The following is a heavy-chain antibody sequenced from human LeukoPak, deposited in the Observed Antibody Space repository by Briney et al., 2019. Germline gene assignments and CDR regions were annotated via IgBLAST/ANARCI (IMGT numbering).Heavy chain of an antibody. CDR3: ARLTSSNWYDNFDY. D-gene: IGHD6-13*01. J-gene: IGHJ4*02. CDR1: GYSFASYW. Sequence: GESLKISCEGSGYSFASYWIGWVRQMPGKGLEWMGIIYPGDSDTRYSPSFQGQVTISADKSISTAYLQWLSLKASDTAMYYCARLTSSNWYDNFDYWGKRTLVTVSS. CDR2: IYPGDSDT. V-gene: IGHV5-51*01.